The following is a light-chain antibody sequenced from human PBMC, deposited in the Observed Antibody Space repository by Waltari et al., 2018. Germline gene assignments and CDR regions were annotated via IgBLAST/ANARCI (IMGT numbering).Light chain of an antibody. Sequence: QSALTQPRSVSGSPGQSVTISCTGTSSDVGGYDFVSWYQQYPGKAPKLIIYDVSRRPPGVPDRFSASKSGNTASLTISGLLIEDEADYYCCSSGGADTSVRFGGGTTLTVL. CDR3: CSSGGADTSVR. J-gene: IGLJ2*01. CDR1: SSDVGGYDF. V-gene: IGLV2-11*01. CDR2: DVS.